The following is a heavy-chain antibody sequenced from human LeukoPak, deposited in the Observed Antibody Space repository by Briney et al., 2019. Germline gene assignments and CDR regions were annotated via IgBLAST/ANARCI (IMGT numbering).Heavy chain of an antibody. CDR2: ILGSGVTT. J-gene: IGHJ4*02. D-gene: IGHD3-9*01. V-gene: IGHV3-23*01. CDR3: ARWGDYDVLTGYYVPDY. CDR1: GFTFSNYA. Sequence: GASLRLSCAASGFTFSNYAMSWVRQAPGKWLEWVAAILGSGVTTYYADSVKGRFTVSRDNSKSTLYLQMNTLRAEDTALYYCARWGDYDVLTGYYVPDYWGQGTLVTVSS.